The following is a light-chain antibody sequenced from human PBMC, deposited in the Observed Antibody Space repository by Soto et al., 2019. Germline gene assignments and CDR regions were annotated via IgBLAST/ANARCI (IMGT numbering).Light chain of an antibody. Sequence: QSVLTQPASVSGSPGQSITISCTGTSSDVGGYNSVSWYQHHPGKAPKLMIYEVSNRPSGVSNRFSGSKSGNTASLTISGLQAEDEADYYCSSYTSISTRFGGGTKLTVL. V-gene: IGLV2-14*01. CDR2: EVS. J-gene: IGLJ3*02. CDR3: SSYTSISTR. CDR1: SSDVGGYNS.